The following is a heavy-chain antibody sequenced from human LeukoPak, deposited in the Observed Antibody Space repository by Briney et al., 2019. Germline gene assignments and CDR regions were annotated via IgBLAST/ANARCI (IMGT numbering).Heavy chain of an antibody. CDR1: GYTFTSYD. CDR3: ARGGYFDGGAPPKRNWFDP. J-gene: IGHJ5*02. V-gene: IGHV1-8*01. CDR2: MNPNSGNT. D-gene: IGHD3-9*01. Sequence: ASVKVSCKASGYTFTSYDINWVRQATGQGLEWMGWMNPNSGNTGYAQKFQGRVTMTRNTSISTAYMELSSLRSEDTAVYYCARGGYFDGGAPPKRNWFDPWGQGTLVTASS.